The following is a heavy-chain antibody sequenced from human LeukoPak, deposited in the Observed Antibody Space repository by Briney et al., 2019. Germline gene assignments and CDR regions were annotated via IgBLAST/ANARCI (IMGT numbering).Heavy chain of an antibody. D-gene: IGHD3-22*01. CDR3: ERDMVMRSDY. CDR2: ISTDGSQT. V-gene: IGHV3-74*01. CDR1: GFTLRSYW. J-gene: IGHJ4*02. Sequence: GGSLRLSCDASGFTLRSYWIHWVRQAPGKGLVWVSCISTDGSQTRYADSVKGRFTVSRDYAKNTLYLQMNSLRDEDTAVYYCERDMVMRSDYGGREPLVTV.